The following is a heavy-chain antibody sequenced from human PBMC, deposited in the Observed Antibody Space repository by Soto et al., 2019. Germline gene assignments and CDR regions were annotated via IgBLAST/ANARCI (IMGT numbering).Heavy chain of an antibody. CDR1: GDSISSGYY. D-gene: IGHD1-20*01. V-gene: IGHV4-38-2*01. CDR3: ATSQKGYNWNYFDH. J-gene: IGHJ4*02. Sequence: SETLSLTCAVSGDSISSGYYWAWIRQPPGKGQEWIGSIYHSGTTSYNPSLESRVSVSVDTSKNQFSLKVSGVSAADTAVYYCATSQKGYNWNYFDHWGQGALVTVSS. CDR2: IYHSGTT.